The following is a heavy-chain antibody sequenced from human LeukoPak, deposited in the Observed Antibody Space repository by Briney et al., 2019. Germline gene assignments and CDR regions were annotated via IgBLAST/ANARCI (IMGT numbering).Heavy chain of an antibody. CDR2: IVPLFGTA. CDR3: AREWDYESSGFFYSY. Sequence: ASVKVSCKASGGTFSRYGISWVRQARGQGLEWMGGIVPLFGTAKYAQQFQGRVTITADESTSTVYMELRSLRSEDTAVFYCAREWDYESSGFFYSYWGQGTLVTVSS. V-gene: IGHV1-69*13. CDR1: GGTFSRYG. D-gene: IGHD3-22*01. J-gene: IGHJ4*02.